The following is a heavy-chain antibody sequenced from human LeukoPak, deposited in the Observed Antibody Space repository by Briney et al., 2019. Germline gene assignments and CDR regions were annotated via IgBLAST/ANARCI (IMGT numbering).Heavy chain of an antibody. CDR2: IGPGGGAT. J-gene: IGHJ4*02. Sequence: PGGSLRLSCAASGFSSSDYHMNWVRQAPGKGLEWVSYIGPGGGATFFADSVKGRFTISTDSAKNSLYLQMNSLTADDTAVYYCASGRDILVAGPGGYFDYWGQGTLVTVSS. D-gene: IGHD6-19*01. CDR1: GFSSSDYH. V-gene: IGHV3-11*01. CDR3: ASGRDILVAGPGGYFDY.